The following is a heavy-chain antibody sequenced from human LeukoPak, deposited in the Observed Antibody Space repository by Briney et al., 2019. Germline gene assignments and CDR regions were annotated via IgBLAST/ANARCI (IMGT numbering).Heavy chain of an antibody. J-gene: IGHJ4*02. D-gene: IGHD3-22*01. CDR2: ITPKSGGT. V-gene: IGHV1-2*02. Sequence: ASVKVSRKASGYLFTGYFIDGVRQAPGQGLEWMGWITPKSGGTNYAQKFQGRVTMTRDTSISTAYMELCRLRTDDTAVYYCARIVVTGYLDYWGQGTLVTVSS. CDR3: ARIVVTGYLDY. CDR1: GYLFTGYF.